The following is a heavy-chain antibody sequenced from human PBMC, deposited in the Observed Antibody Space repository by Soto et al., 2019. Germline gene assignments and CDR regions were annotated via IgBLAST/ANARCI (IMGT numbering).Heavy chain of an antibody. J-gene: IGHJ4*02. CDR2: ISANNGST. CDR3: ARAYSGSYYGSRFDY. Sequence: ASVKVSCKASGYTFTGYYMRWVRQAPGQGLEWMGWISANNGSTNYAQKFQGRVTLTTDTSTSTAYMELRSLTSDDTAVYYCARAYSGSYYGSRFDYWGQGTLVTVSS. V-gene: IGHV1-18*01. D-gene: IGHD1-26*01. CDR1: GYTFTGYY.